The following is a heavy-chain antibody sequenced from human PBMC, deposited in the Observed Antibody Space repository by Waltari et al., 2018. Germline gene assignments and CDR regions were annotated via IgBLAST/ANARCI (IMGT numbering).Heavy chain of an antibody. J-gene: IGHJ4*02. CDR1: GGPFSSYA. D-gene: IGHD6-19*01. CDR2: ISPFFGTA. Sequence: QVQLVQSGAEVKKHGSSVKVSCKASGGPFSSYAISWVRQATGQGLEWMGGISPFFGTANYAHKCQGRVTITADESTGTAYMELNSLRAEDTAVYYCAKCEMYDSGWCAFFRYWCQGTLVTVSS. V-gene: IGHV1-69*01. CDR3: AKCEMYDSGWCAFFRY.